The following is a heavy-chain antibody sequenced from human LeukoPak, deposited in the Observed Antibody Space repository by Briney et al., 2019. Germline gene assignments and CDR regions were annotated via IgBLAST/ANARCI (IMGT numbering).Heavy chain of an antibody. V-gene: IGHV3-23*01. Sequence: GGSLRLSCAASGFTFRTYAMIWVRQAPGKGLEWVSSISGSGGGTYYADSVKGRFTMPRDNSKNTVYLQMNSLRAEDTAVYYCVGGPDDKKLGYWGQGTLVTVSS. CDR3: VGGPDDKKLGY. J-gene: IGHJ4*02. CDR1: GFTFRTYA. D-gene: IGHD1-26*01. CDR2: ISGSGGGT.